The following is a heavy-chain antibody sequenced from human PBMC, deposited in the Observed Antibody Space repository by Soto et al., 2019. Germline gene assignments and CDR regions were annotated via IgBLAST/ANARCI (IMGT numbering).Heavy chain of an antibody. J-gene: IGHJ4*02. D-gene: IGHD4-17*01. CDR1: GFTFTDYS. CDR2: ISSTSNIA. Sequence: VGSLRLSCEGSGFTFTDYSMLWVRQAPGKGLEWVSYISSTSNIAFYVDSVEGRFTTSRDNAKNSLYLQMNSLRDEDTAVYYCASCYGDYEFPCEYWGQGTLVTVSS. V-gene: IGHV3-21*05. CDR3: ASCYGDYEFPCEY.